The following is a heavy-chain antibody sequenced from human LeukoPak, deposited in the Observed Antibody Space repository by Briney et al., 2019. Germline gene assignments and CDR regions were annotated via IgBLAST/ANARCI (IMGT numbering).Heavy chain of an antibody. CDR3: ARPQPNCSGGSCYSAQYYYGMDV. J-gene: IGHJ6*02. CDR1: GFTFSSYA. V-gene: IGHV3-30*04. Sequence: GGSLRLSCAASGFTFSSYAMHWVRQAPGKGLEWVAVISYDGSNKYYADSVKGRFTISRGNSKNTLYLQMNSLRAEDTAVYYCARPQPNCSGGSCYSAQYYYGMDVWGQGTTVTVSS. D-gene: IGHD2-15*01. CDR2: ISYDGSNK.